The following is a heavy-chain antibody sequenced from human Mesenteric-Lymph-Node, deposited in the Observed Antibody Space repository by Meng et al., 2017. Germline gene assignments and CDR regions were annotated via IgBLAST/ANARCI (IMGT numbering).Heavy chain of an antibody. Sequence: GESLKISCKGSGYSFTTFWIGWVRQMPGKGLEWMGIIYPGDSDTRYSPSFQGQVTISADKSISTAYLQWSSLKASDTAVYYCAKDWQWLVPNWFDPWGQGTLVTVSS. V-gene: IGHV5-51*01. CDR2: IYPGDSDT. D-gene: IGHD6-19*01. CDR1: GYSFTTFW. CDR3: AKDWQWLVPNWFDP. J-gene: IGHJ5*02.